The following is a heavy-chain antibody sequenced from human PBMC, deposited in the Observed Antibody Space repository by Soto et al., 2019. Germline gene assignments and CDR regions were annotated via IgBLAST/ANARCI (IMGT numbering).Heavy chain of an antibody. V-gene: IGHV3-23*01. CDR2: IHDNDDST. CDR1: GLTVATSA. D-gene: IGHD2-15*01. J-gene: IGHJ3*01. CDR3: AAVGWSGGGL. Sequence: EVQLLESGGGLVQPGGSLRLSCAASGLTVATSAISWVRQAPGKGLVWVSAIHDNDDSTFDGDSVEGPFTNSRDSSKNPLYLQMNRLGTLDTAIYDCAAVGWSGGGLWGQGTMVSVPS.